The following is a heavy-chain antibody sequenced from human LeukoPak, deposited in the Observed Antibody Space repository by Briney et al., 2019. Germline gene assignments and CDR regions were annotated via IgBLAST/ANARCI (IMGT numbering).Heavy chain of an antibody. J-gene: IGHJ4*02. V-gene: IGHV3-23*01. D-gene: IGHD3-22*01. CDR1: GFTFTNYA. CDR3: AKLLYYYDSSQPY. Sequence: GGSLRLSCAASGFTFTNYAMSWVRQSPKKGLEWVSVISASGGSTYYADSVKGRFTISRDNSKNTLYLQMNSLRAEDTAVYYCAKLLYYYDSSQPYWGQGTLVTVSS. CDR2: ISASGGST.